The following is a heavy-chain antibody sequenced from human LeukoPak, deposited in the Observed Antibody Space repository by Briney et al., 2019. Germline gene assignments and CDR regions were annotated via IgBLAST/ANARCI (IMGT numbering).Heavy chain of an antibody. CDR3: ARGEMATVPFDY. V-gene: IGHV4-34*01. D-gene: IGHD5-24*01. J-gene: IGHJ4*02. Sequence: SETLSLTXAVYGGSFSGYYWSWIRQPPGKGLEWIGEINHSGSTNYNPSLKSRVTISVDTSKNQFSLKLSSVTAADTAVYYCARGEMATVPFDYWGQGTLVTVSS. CDR2: INHSGST. CDR1: GGSFSGYY.